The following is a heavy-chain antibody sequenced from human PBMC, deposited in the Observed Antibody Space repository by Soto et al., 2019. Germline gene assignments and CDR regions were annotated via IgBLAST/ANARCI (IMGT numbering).Heavy chain of an antibody. Sequence: ASVEVSCKASGSTFSSYYMHLVLQGPVQVFEWMGIINPSGGSTSYAQKFQGRVTMTRDTSTSTVYMELISLRSEDTAVYYCARAPILVGVTPHENYFDSWGQGTLVTSPQ. CDR1: GSTFSSYY. D-gene: IGHD3-3*01. J-gene: IGHJ4*02. V-gene: IGHV1-46*01. CDR3: ARAPILVGVTPHENYFDS. CDR2: INPSGGST.